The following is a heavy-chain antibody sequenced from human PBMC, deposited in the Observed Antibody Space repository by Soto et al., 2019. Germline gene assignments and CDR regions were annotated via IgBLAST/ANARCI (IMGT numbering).Heavy chain of an antibody. Sequence: QVQLQESGPGLVKPSGTLSLTCAVSSGSISSAHWWNWVRQPPGKGLEWIGEIYHSGSTNYNPSLXSRVTVSVDKSMNQFSLKLTSVTAADTAVYYCATNSYYSLGVWGQGTTVTVSS. CDR2: IYHSGST. V-gene: IGHV4-4*02. J-gene: IGHJ6*02. CDR3: ATNSYYSLGV. CDR1: SGSISSAHW.